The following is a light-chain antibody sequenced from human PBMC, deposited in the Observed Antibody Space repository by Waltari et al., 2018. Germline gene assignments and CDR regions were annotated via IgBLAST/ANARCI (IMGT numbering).Light chain of an antibody. Sequence: EIVMTQSPATLSVSPGERATLSCRASQSVSSSVAWYQQKPGQAPRLLIFGASTRATGIPARFSGRGSGTEFTLTISSLQSEDFAVYYCQQYNNWPWTFGQGTKVEIK. CDR1: QSVSSS. CDR2: GAS. V-gene: IGKV3-15*01. J-gene: IGKJ1*01. CDR3: QQYNNWPWT.